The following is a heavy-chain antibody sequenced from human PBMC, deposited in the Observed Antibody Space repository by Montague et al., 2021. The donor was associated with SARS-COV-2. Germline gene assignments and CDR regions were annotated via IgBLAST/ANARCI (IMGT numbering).Heavy chain of an antibody. J-gene: IGHJ4*02. Sequence: SLRLSCAASGFIVSGNYMSWVRQAPGKGLDWVSVIYTGGTTFYAGSVKGRFTISRHNADNTLYLQMNSLRDDDTAVYYCAAGIGNNALAYWGQGTLVTV. V-gene: IGHV3-53*04. CDR2: IYTGGTT. CDR3: AAGIGNNALAY. CDR1: GFIVSGNY. D-gene: IGHD1-14*01.